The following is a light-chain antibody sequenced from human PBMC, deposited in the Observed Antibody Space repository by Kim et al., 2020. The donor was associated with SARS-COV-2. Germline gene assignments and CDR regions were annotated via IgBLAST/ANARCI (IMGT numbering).Light chain of an antibody. J-gene: IGLJ3*02. CDR3: QVWDINTDQGV. V-gene: IGLV3-21*04. Sequence: APGKTARITCGGDAIGSESVHWYQQKPGQAPVVIMYYDRDRPSGIPERFSGSNSGNTATLTISRVEAGDEADYFCQVWDINTDQGVFGGGTKLTVL. CDR1: AIGSES. CDR2: YDR.